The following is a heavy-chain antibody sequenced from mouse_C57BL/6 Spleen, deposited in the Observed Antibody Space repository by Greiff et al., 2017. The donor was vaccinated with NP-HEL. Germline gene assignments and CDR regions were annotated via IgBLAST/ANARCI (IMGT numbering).Heavy chain of an antibody. CDR1: GYTFTSYW. CDR3: ARYYYGSTYYFDY. Sequence: QVQLQQPGTELVKPGASVKLSCKASGYTFTSYWMHWVKQRPGQGLEWIGNINPSNGGTNYNEKFKSKATLTVDNSSSTAYMQLSNLTSEDSAVYNCARYYYGSTYYFDYWGQGTTLTVSA. V-gene: IGHV1-53*01. D-gene: IGHD1-1*01. CDR2: INPSNGGT. J-gene: IGHJ2*01.